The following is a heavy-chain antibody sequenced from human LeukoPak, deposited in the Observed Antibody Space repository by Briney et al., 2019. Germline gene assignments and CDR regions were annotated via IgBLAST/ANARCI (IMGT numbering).Heavy chain of an antibody. CDR2: ISSSGSTI. Sequence: GGSLRLSCAASGFTFSSYEMNWVRQAPGKGLEWVSYISSSGSTIYYADSAKGRFTISRDNAKNSLYLQMNSLRAEDTAVYYCATAGRGYSYRSPRSGFDYWGQGTLVTVSS. CDR3: ATAGRGYSYRSPRSGFDY. J-gene: IGHJ4*02. D-gene: IGHD5-18*01. V-gene: IGHV3-48*03. CDR1: GFTFSSYE.